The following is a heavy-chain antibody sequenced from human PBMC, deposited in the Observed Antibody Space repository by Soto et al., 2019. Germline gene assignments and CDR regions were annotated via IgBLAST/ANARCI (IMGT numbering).Heavy chain of an antibody. CDR1: GGSISISSYY. Sequence: SETLSLTCTVSGGSISISSYYWGCIRQPPGKGLEWIGSIYYSGSTYYNPSLKSRVTISVDTSKNQFSLKLSSVTAADTAVYYCARHWSYSSSSWYGKLRADSGGWFDPWGQGTLVTVSS. V-gene: IGHV4-39*01. CDR2: IYYSGST. J-gene: IGHJ5*02. D-gene: IGHD6-13*01. CDR3: ARHWSYSSSSWYGKLRADSGGWFDP.